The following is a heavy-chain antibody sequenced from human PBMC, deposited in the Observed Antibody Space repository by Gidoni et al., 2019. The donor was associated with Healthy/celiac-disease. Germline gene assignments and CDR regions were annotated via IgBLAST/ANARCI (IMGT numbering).Heavy chain of an antibody. CDR3: APSSGPTIDY. J-gene: IGHJ4*02. CDR2: ISYDGSNK. V-gene: IGHV3-30*03. CDR1: GFTFSSYG. D-gene: IGHD6-19*01. Sequence: QVQLVESGGGVVQPGRSLRLSCAASGFTFSSYGMHWVRQAPGKGLEWVAVISYDGSNKYYADSVKGRFTISRDNSKNTLYLQMNSLRAEDTAVYYCAPSSGPTIDYWGQGTLVTVSS.